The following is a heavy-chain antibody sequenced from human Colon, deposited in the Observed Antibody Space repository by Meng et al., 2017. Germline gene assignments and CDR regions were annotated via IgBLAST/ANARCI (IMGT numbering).Heavy chain of an antibody. J-gene: IGHJ4*02. D-gene: IGHD3-10*01. CDR2: INEDGSEK. CDR1: GFTFSDCW. Sequence: GESLKISCAASGFTFSDCWMTWVRQAPGKGLEWVATINEDGSEKYYVDSVKGRFTIYRDNAKNSVYLQMNSLRAEDTAVYYCAGDPGVYWGQGALVTVSS. V-gene: IGHV3-7*01. CDR3: AGDPGVY.